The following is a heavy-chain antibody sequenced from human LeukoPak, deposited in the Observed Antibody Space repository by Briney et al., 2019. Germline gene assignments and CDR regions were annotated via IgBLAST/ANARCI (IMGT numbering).Heavy chain of an antibody. CDR3: AKSLEGATSDH. Sequence: ASVKVSCKASGYTFTSHDINWVRQATGQGPEWMGWMNPNSGNTGYAPKFQGRVTMTRDTSKTTAYMELSSPRSEDTAVYYCAKSLEGATSDHWGQGTQVTVSP. V-gene: IGHV1-8*01. CDR2: MNPNSGNT. CDR1: GYTFTSHD. D-gene: IGHD1-26*01. J-gene: IGHJ4*02.